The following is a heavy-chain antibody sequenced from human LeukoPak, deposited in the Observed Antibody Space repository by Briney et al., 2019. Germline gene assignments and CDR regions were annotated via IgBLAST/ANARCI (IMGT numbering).Heavy chain of an antibody. D-gene: IGHD6-13*01. CDR2: IYYSGST. V-gene: IGHV4-31*03. Sequence: KTSETLSLTCTVSGGSISSGGYYWSWLRQHPGKGLEWIGYIYYSGSTYYNPSLKSRVTISVDTSKNQFSLKLSSVTAADTAMYYCARVLGVMRIAAAGTGWFDPWGQGTLVTVSS. CDR1: GGSISSGGYY. J-gene: IGHJ5*02. CDR3: ARVLGVMRIAAAGTGWFDP.